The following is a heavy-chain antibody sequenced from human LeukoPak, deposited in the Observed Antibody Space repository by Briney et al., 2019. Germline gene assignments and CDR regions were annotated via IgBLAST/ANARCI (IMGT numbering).Heavy chain of an antibody. J-gene: IGHJ5*02. CDR1: GYTFTGYY. D-gene: IGHD1-1*01. CDR3: AREEEQLARRGYTWFDP. CDR2: INPNSGGT. Sequence: ASVKVSCKASGYTFTGYYMHWVRQAPGQGLEWMGWINPNSGGTNYAQRFQGRVTMTRDTSISTAYMELSSLKSDDTAVYFCAREEEQLARRGYTWFDPWGQGTLVTVSS. V-gene: IGHV1-2*02.